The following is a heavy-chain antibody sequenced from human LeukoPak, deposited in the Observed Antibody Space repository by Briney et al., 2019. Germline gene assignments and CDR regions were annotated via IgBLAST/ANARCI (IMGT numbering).Heavy chain of an antibody. CDR2: IIPIFGTA. Sequence: SVKVSCKASGGTFSSYAISWVRQAPGQGLEWMGGIIPIFGTANYAQKFQGRVTITADESTSTAYMELSSLRSEDTAVYYCARQQSSFLPFDYWGQGTLVTVSS. D-gene: IGHD6-13*01. CDR1: GGTFSSYA. J-gene: IGHJ4*02. V-gene: IGHV1-69*13. CDR3: ARQQSSFLPFDY.